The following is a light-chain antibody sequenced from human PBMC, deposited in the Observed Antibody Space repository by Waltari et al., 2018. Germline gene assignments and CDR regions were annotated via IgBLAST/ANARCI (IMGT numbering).Light chain of an antibody. J-gene: IGLJ3*02. CDR1: SGHSSNV. Sequence: QLVLTQSPSASASLGASVKLTCTLSSGHSSNVIAWLQQQPEKGPRYLMKVNSDGSHSKGAGLPDRFSGSRSGAERYLPISSLQSEDEADYYCQTGGHGTWVFGGGTKLTVL. V-gene: IGLV4-69*01. CDR3: QTGGHGTWV. CDR2: VNSDGSH.